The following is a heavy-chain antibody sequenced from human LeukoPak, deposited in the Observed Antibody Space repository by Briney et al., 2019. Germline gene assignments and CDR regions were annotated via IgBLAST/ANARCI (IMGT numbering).Heavy chain of an antibody. Sequence: PGGSLRLSCAASGFSFGSYEMNWVRQAPGKGLEWVSTIYSGGTTYYADSVMGRFTISRHNSRNTLYLQMNSLRAEDTAVYYCARVDTVMAYYFDLWGQGTLVTVSP. J-gene: IGHJ4*02. CDR1: GFSFGSYE. V-gene: IGHV3-53*04. D-gene: IGHD5-18*01. CDR2: IYSGGTT. CDR3: ARVDTVMAYYFDL.